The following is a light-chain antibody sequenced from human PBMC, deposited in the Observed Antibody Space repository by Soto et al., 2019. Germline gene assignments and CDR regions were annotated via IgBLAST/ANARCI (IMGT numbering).Light chain of an antibody. CDR1: QDIRNY. CDR3: QQYDNLPWT. CDR2: DAS. J-gene: IGKJ1*01. Sequence: DIQMTQSPSSLSASVGDRVTITCQASQDIRNYLNWFQVKPGKAPKLLIYDASSLETGVPSRFSGSGSVTDFTFTISSLQPEDIATYYGQQYDNLPWTFGQGTKVDIK. V-gene: IGKV1-33*01.